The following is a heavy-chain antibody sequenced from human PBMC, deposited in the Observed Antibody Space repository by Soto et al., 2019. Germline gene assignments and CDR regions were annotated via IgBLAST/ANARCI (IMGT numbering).Heavy chain of an antibody. CDR3: ARRPAAEAFDI. CDR1: GGSINNYY. Sequence: QVQLQESGPGLVKPSETLSLTCTVSGGSINNYYWSWIRQPPGKGLEWNGYIYYSGSTNYNPSLKSLATMSVDTSNNQFSLKLSSGTATDTAVYYCARRPAAEAFDIWGQGTMVTVSS. V-gene: IGHV4-59*08. J-gene: IGHJ3*02. D-gene: IGHD6-13*01. CDR2: IYYSGST.